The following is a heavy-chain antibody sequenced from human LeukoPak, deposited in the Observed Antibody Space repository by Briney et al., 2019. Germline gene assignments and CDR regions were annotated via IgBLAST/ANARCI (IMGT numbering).Heavy chain of an antibody. J-gene: IGHJ4*02. Sequence: SETLSLTCAVYGGSFSGYYWSWIRQPPGKGLEWIGEINNSGSTNYNPSLKSRVTISVDTSKNQFSLMLSSVTAADTAVYYCARTRRLGYCSGGSCYSGGLAGWGQGTLVTVSS. D-gene: IGHD2-15*01. CDR1: GGSFSGYY. V-gene: IGHV4-34*01. CDR2: INNSGST. CDR3: ARTRRLGYCSGGSCYSGGLAG.